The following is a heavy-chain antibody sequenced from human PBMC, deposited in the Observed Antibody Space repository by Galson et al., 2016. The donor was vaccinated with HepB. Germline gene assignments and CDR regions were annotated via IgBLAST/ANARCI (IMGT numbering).Heavy chain of an antibody. Sequence: SLRLSCAASGFTFRSYGMNWVRRAPGKGLEWVSGISGSGGGAYYGDSVKGRFTISRDNSKNTLHLQINSLRAEDTAVYYCAKEGRLGDGLDVWGQGTTVTVSS. CDR3: AKEGRLGDGLDV. CDR2: ISGSGGGA. V-gene: IGHV3-23*01. J-gene: IGHJ6*02. CDR1: GFTFRSYG. D-gene: IGHD3-10*01.